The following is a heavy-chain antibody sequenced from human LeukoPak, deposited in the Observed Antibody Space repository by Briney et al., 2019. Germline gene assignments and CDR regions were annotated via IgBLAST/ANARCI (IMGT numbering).Heavy chain of an antibody. CDR1: GFTVISNF. D-gene: IGHD3-10*01. Sequence: GRSLRLSCAASGFTVISNFMSWVRQAPGKGLEWVSVIYSGGSTYYADSVKGRFTISRDNSKNTLYLQMNSLRAEDTAVYYCARIRRFGNWFDPWAGGPVDNVSS. CDR3: ARIRRFGNWFDP. V-gene: IGHV3-66*01. CDR2: IYSGGST. J-gene: IGHJ5*02.